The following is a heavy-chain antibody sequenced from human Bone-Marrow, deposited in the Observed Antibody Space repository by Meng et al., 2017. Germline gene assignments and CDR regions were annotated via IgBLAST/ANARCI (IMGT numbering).Heavy chain of an antibody. J-gene: IGHJ5*02. CDR3: GRGSTGAFDL. CDR1: GGSISSSSYY. CDR2: IYYSGST. V-gene: IGHV4-39*07. Sequence: GSLRLSCTVSGGSISSSSYYWGWIRQPPGKGLEWIGSIYYSGSTYYNPSLKSRVTISVDTSKNHFSLKLSSVTAADTAIYYCGRGSTGAFDLWGQGILVTVSS. D-gene: IGHD1-14*01.